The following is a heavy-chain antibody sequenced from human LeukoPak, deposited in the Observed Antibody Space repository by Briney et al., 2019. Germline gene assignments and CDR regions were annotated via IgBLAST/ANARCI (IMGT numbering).Heavy chain of an antibody. CDR2: IKQDGSEK. V-gene: IGHV3-7*01. CDR1: GFTFSSYA. Sequence: PGGSLRLSCAASGFTFSSYAMSWVRQAPGKGLEWVANIKQDGSEKYYVDSVKGRFTISRDNAKNSLYLQMNSLRAEDTAVYYCARDGYRSSSRYFYYYMDVWGKGTTVTVSS. CDR3: ARDGYRSSSRYFYYYMDV. D-gene: IGHD6-6*01. J-gene: IGHJ6*03.